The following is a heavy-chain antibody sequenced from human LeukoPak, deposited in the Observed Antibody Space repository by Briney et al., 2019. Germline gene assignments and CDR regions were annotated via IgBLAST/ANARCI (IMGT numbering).Heavy chain of an antibody. D-gene: IGHD2-21*02. CDR2: IRTGDGDT. CDR3: ARRVVTAITPAFDI. CDR1: GYTFNSYG. Sequence: ASAKISCKASGYTFNSYGITWVRQAPGQGLEWMGWIRTGDGDTHYAEKLQGRVTMTTDTSMSTAYLQWSSLKASDTAMYYCARRVVTAITPAFDIWGQGTMVAVSS. V-gene: IGHV1-18*01. J-gene: IGHJ3*02.